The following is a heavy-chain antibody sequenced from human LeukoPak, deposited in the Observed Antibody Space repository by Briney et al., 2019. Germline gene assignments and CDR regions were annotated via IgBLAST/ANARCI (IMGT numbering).Heavy chain of an antibody. CDR1: GGSFSGYY. V-gene: IGHV4-34*01. CDR2: INHSGST. J-gene: IGHJ4*02. Sequence: SETLSLTCAVYGGSFSGYYWSWIRQPPGKGLEWIGEINHSGSTNYNPSLKSRVTISVDTSKKQSSLKLSSVTAADTAVYYCVTYYFDSSGPKKNYWGQGTLVTVSS. D-gene: IGHD3-22*01. CDR3: VTYYFDSSGPKKNY.